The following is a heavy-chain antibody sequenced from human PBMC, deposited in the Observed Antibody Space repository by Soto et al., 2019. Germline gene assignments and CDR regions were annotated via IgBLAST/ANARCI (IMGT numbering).Heavy chain of an antibody. CDR3: AYKGAARYRCWFDP. Sequence: QITLKESGPTLVKPTQTLTLTCTFSGFPLSTSGVGVGWIRQPPGKALEWLALIYWNDDKRYSPSLKSRLTIAKYTSKNQVVLTMTNRDPVDTATYYCAYKGAARYRCWFDPWGQGTLVTVSS. D-gene: IGHD6-6*01. CDR2: IYWNDDK. J-gene: IGHJ5*02. CDR1: GFPLSTSGVG. V-gene: IGHV2-5*01.